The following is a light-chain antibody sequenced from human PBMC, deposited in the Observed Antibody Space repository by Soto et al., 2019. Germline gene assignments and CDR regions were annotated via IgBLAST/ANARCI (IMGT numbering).Light chain of an antibody. CDR1: SSNIGSNY. CDR3: AAWDDSLSQRV. CDR2: RNN. Sequence: QSVLTQPPSASGTPGQRVTISCSGSSSNIGSNYVYWYQQLPGTAPKLLIYRNNQRPSGVPDRFSGSKSGTSASLAISGLRSEDEAHYYFAAWDDSLSQRVFGNGTKVXXL. J-gene: IGLJ1*01. V-gene: IGLV1-47*01.